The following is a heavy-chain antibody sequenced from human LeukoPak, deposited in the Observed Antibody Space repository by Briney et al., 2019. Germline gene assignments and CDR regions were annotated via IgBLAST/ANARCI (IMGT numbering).Heavy chain of an antibody. Sequence: SETPSLTCTVSGGSISSGDYYWSWIRQPPGKGLEWIGYIYYSGSTYYNPSLKSRVTISVDTSKNQFSLKLSSVTAADTAVYYCAREAVSRAFDIWGQGTMVTVSS. CDR3: AREAVSRAFDI. CDR1: GGSISSGDYY. CDR2: IYYSGST. J-gene: IGHJ3*02. V-gene: IGHV4-30-4*08. D-gene: IGHD2-15*01.